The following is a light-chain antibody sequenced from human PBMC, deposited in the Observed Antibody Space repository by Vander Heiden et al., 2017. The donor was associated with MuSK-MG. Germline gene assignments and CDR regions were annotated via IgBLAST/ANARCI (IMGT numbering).Light chain of an antibody. CDR1: QSLLHSNGYNY. CDR2: WGS. V-gene: IGKV2-28*01. Sequence: DIVMTQSPLSLPVTPGEPASISCRSSQSLLHSNGYNYLDWYLQKPGQSPQLLIYWGSKRAYGVPGRISGSGSGTDFTLKSSRGEAEDAGVYYCMQDLQAHTFGQGTRLEIK. CDR3: MQDLQAHT. J-gene: IGKJ5*01.